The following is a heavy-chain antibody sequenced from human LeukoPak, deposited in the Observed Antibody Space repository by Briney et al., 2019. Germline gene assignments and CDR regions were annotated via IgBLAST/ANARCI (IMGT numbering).Heavy chain of an antibody. V-gene: IGHV4-59*01. D-gene: IGHD3-16*01. J-gene: IGHJ2*01. CDR1: SGSITTDY. CDR3: ARAPWGFWYFDL. Sequence: PSETLSLTCIVSSGSITTDYWSWIRQPPGKGLEWIGYVYYSGSTNYNPSLKSRVTISVDTSKNPLSLKLTSVTAADTAVYYCARAPWGFWYFDLWGRGTLVTVSS. CDR2: VYYSGST.